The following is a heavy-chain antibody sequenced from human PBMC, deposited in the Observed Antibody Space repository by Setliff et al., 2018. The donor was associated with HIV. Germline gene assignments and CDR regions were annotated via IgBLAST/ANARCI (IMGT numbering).Heavy chain of an antibody. Sequence: ASVKVSCKASGYTFTSYGISWVRQAPGQGLEWMGWISAYNGNTNYAQKLQGRVTMTRDTSTSTVYLELSSLRSEDTAVYYCAREVSTIGARRGAYDPWGQGTLVTVSS. CDR3: AREVSTIGARRGAYDP. D-gene: IGHD2-8*01. CDR1: GYTFTSYG. CDR2: ISAYNGNT. V-gene: IGHV1-18*01. J-gene: IGHJ5*02.